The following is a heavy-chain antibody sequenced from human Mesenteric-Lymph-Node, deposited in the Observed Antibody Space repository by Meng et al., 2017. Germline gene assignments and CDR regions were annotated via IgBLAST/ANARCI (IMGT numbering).Heavy chain of an antibody. CDR1: GGSFSPYY. J-gene: IGHJ4*02. CDR3: ARRGDSSGWFRYFDF. Sequence: QVQLQQWGEGLLKPSATLSLTCAVHGGSFSPYYWAWIRQTPEQGLDWIGEINHRGSTTYNPSLESRVTMSADTSKNQFSLRMTSGTAADAAVYFCARRGDSSGWFRYFDFWGQGTLVTVSS. CDR2: INHRGST. V-gene: IGHV4-34*01. D-gene: IGHD6-19*01.